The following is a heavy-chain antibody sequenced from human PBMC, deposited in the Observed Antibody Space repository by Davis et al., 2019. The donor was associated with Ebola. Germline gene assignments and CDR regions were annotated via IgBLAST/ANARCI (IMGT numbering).Heavy chain of an antibody. CDR1: GFTFSSYA. J-gene: IGHJ4*02. D-gene: IGHD6-19*01. V-gene: IGHV3-23*01. Sequence: GESLKISCAASGFTFSSYAMSWVRQAPGKGLEWVSAISGSGGSTYYANSVKGRFTISRDNSKNTLYLQMNSLRAEDTAVYYCVKYDRIAVAGLFDYWGQGTLVTVSS. CDR2: ISGSGGST. CDR3: VKYDRIAVAGLFDY.